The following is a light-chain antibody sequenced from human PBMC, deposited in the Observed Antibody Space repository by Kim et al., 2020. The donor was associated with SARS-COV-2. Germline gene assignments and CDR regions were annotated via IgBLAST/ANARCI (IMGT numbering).Light chain of an antibody. Sequence: DIQMTHSPSSLSASVGDRVTITCRTSQSISSHLNWYHQKPGRAPKLLIYAASTLQGGVPSRFSGSGSETDFTLTISSLQPEDFGTYFCQQSYITPFTFGPGTKVDIK. V-gene: IGKV1-39*01. J-gene: IGKJ3*01. CDR1: QSISSH. CDR2: AAS. CDR3: QQSYITPFT.